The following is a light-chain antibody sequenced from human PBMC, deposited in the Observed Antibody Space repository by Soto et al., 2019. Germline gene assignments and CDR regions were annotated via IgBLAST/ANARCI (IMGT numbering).Light chain of an antibody. V-gene: IGLV2-14*01. CDR3: SSYTSSSPLYV. CDR1: SSDIGAYDY. CDR2: EVN. Sequence: QSALTQPASLSGSPGQSITISCTGTSSDIGAYDYVSWFQQHPGKAPKLMISEVNNRPSGVSNRFSGSKSGNTAYLTISGLQVEDEADYYCSSYTSSSPLYVFGTGTKVTVL. J-gene: IGLJ1*01.